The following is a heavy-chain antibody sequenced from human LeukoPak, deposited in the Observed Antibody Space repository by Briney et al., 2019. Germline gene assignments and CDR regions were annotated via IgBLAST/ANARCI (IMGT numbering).Heavy chain of an antibody. CDR2: DSGSGGST. V-gene: IGHV3-23*01. D-gene: IGHD1-26*01. CDR3: AKGASGSYQIDY. CDR1: GFTFSSYA. J-gene: IGHJ4*02. Sequence: GGSLRLSCAASGFTFSSYAMSWIRQAPGKGLEGVSADSGSGGSTNNADSVRGRFIISRDNSKNTLYLQMNSLRAEDTAVYYCAKGASGSYQIDYWGRGTLVTVSS.